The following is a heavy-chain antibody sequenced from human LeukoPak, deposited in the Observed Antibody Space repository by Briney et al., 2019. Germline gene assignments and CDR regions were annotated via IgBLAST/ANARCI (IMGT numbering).Heavy chain of an antibody. CDR3: AKDGAVAGSSPFDY. CDR2: LSSSGGST. Sequence: GGSLTLSCAASGFTFSSQAMSWVRPATGKGLEWVSDLSSSGGSTYYADSVKGRFTISRDNSKNTLYLQMNSLRAEDTAVYYCAKDGAVAGSSPFDYWGQGTLVTVSS. CDR1: GFTFSSQA. D-gene: IGHD6-19*01. V-gene: IGHV3-23*01. J-gene: IGHJ4*02.